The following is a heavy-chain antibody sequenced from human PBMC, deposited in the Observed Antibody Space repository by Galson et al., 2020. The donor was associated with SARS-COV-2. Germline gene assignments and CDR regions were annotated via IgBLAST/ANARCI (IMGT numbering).Heavy chain of an antibody. J-gene: IGHJ6*02. CDR1: GFTFSNAW. CDR2: ITSKTDGGTT. Sequence: TGGSLRLSCAASGFTFSNAWMSWVRQAPGKGPEWVGRITSKTDGGTTDYAAPVKGSFTITRDDSKNTLYLQMNSLKTEDTAVYYCLTYYDFWSGYPDYYYYGMDVWGQGTTVTVSS. CDR3: LTYYDFWSGYPDYYYYGMDV. V-gene: IGHV3-15*01. D-gene: IGHD3-3*01.